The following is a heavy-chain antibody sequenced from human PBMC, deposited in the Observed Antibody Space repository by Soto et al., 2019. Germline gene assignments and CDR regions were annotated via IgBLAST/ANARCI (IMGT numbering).Heavy chain of an antibody. J-gene: IGHJ3*02. Sequence: GGSLRLSCAASGFTFSSYSMNWVRQAPGKGLEWVSYISSSSSTIYYADSVKGRFTMSRDNAKNSLYLQMNSLRAEDTAVYYCARDGTLRCSSTSCYPAKPFDIWGQGTMVTVSS. CDR3: ARDGTLRCSSTSCYPAKPFDI. CDR1: GFTFSSYS. CDR2: ISSSSSTI. D-gene: IGHD2-2*01. V-gene: IGHV3-48*01.